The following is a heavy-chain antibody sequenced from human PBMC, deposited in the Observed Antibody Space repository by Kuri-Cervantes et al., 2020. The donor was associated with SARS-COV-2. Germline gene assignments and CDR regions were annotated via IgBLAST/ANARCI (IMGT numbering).Heavy chain of an antibody. D-gene: IGHD2-21*01. J-gene: IGHJ2*01. V-gene: IGHV4-39*07. CDR3: ARGPDLLSRFRYFDL. CDR1: GGSISSSSYY. CDR2: IYYSGST. Sequence: SETLSLSCTVSGGSISSSSYYWVCIRQPPGKGLEWIGSIYYSGSTYYNPSLKSRFTISVDTSKNQFYLKLSSVTAADTAVYYCARGPDLLSRFRYFDLWGRGTLVTVSS.